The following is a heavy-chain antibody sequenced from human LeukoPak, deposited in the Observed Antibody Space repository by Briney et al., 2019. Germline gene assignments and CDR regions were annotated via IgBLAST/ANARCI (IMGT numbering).Heavy chain of an antibody. CDR3: AKGGFGSGSYYILPY. CDR1: GFTFSSYA. J-gene: IGHJ4*02. Sequence: PGGSLRLSCAASGFTFSSYAMSWVRQAPGKGLEWVSAISGSGGSTYYADSVKGRFTISRDNSKNTLYLQMNSLRAEDTAVYYCAKGGFGSGSYYILPYWGQGTLVTVSS. V-gene: IGHV3-23*01. CDR2: ISGSGGST. D-gene: IGHD3-10*01.